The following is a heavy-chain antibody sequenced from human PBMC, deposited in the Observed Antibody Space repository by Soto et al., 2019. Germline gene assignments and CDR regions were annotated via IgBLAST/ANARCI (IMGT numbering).Heavy chain of an antibody. V-gene: IGHV4-38-2*02. CDR3: ARASWGYSSSSFAFDI. Sequence: SEALSLTGTVSGCSISIGYYCGWIRQPPGKGLEWIGSIYHSGSTYYNPSLKSRVTISVDTSKNQFSLKLSSVTAADTAVYYCARASWGYSSSSFAFDIWGQGTMVTVSS. J-gene: IGHJ3*02. D-gene: IGHD6-13*01. CDR1: GCSISIGYY. CDR2: IYHSGST.